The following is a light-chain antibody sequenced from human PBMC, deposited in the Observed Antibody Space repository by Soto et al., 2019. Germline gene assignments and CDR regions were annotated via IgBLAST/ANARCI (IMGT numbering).Light chain of an antibody. V-gene: IGKV3-20*01. CDR1: QSVSG. CDR3: QQYGRSLIT. CDR2: GAS. Sequence: EIVLTQSPGTRSLSPGERATLSCRASQSVSGMAWYQQIRGQAPRLLIYGASTRATGIPDRFSGSGSGTDFTLTISRLEPEDFSVYYCQQYGRSLITFGQATRLEIK. J-gene: IGKJ5*01.